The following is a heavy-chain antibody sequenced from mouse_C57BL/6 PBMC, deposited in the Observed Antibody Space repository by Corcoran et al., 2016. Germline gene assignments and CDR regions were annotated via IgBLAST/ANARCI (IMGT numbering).Heavy chain of an antibody. V-gene: IGHV9-3*01. Sequence: QIQLVQSGPELKKPGETVKISCKASGYTFTTYGMSWVKQAPGKGLKWMGWINTYSGVPTYADDFKGRFAFSLETSASTAYLQINNLKNEDTATYFCARGEWLLRYFDVWGTGTTVTVSS. D-gene: IGHD2-3*01. CDR1: GYTFTTYG. CDR2: INTYSGVP. CDR3: ARGEWLLRYFDV. J-gene: IGHJ1*03.